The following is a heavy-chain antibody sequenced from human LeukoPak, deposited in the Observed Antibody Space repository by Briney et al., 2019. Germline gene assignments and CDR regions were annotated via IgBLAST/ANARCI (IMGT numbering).Heavy chain of an antibody. J-gene: IGHJ4*02. Sequence: ASVKVSCKASGYTFTNYGISWVRQAPGQGLEWMGWISAYNGNTNYAQKLQGRVTMTTDTSTSTAYMELRSLRSDDTAVYYCARVPLPQYYDFWSGYYWFDYWGQGTLVTVSS. D-gene: IGHD3-3*01. CDR1: GYTFTNYG. CDR3: ARVPLPQYYDFWSGYYWFDY. CDR2: ISAYNGNT. V-gene: IGHV1-18*01.